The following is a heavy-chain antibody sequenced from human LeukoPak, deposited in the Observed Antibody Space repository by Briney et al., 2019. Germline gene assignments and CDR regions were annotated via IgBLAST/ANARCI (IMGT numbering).Heavy chain of an antibody. D-gene: IGHD3-3*01. CDR1: DGSFSGYY. J-gene: IGHJ4*02. Sequence: SETLTLTCAVYDGSFSGYYWTWIRRPPGKGLEWIGEIIDTGSTKYNSSLKSRVTISVDTSKNQFSPSLDSVTAADTAVYYCARGLASGYPPIPFDYWGQGTLVTVSS. V-gene: IGHV4-34*12. CDR3: ARGLASGYPPIPFDY. CDR2: IIDTGST.